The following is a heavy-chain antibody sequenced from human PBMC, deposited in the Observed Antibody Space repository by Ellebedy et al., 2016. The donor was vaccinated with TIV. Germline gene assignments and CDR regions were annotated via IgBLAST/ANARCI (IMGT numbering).Heavy chain of an antibody. V-gene: IGHV5-10-1*01. CDR1: GYTFTSYW. CDR2: IYPTDSYT. Sequence: GESLKISXTGSGYTFTSYWITWVRPMPGKRQEWMGRIYPTDSYTNYSPSFHGHVNMSADKATCTAYLQWSKLQASDTAIYYCARSHSRPRAMDVWGQGTTVTVSS. CDR3: ARSHSRPRAMDV. J-gene: IGHJ6*02. D-gene: IGHD1-26*01.